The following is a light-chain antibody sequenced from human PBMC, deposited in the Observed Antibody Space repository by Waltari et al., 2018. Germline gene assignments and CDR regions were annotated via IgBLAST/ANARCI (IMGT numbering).Light chain of an antibody. Sequence: QSALTQPASVSGSPGQSITISCSGTRSDIGGYDYVYWYQQYPGIAPKLIIYDVTNRPSGVSNRFSGSKSGYTASLTISGLQAADEAHYYCTSYTRKHTWVFGGGTKVTVL. CDR1: RSDIGGYDY. V-gene: IGLV2-14*03. CDR2: DVT. CDR3: TSYTRKHTWV. J-gene: IGLJ3*02.